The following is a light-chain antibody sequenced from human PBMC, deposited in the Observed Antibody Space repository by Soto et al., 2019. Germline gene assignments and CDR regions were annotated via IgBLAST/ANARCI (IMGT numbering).Light chain of an antibody. CDR2: AAS. Sequence: DIQMTQSPSSLSASVGDRVTITCRASQDISNYLAWYQQEPGKVPKLLFFAASTLQSGVPSRFSGSGSGTDFTLTISYLQPEDVATYYWQKYDSAPRTFGQGTKVEIK. V-gene: IGKV1-27*01. CDR1: QDISNY. CDR3: QKYDSAPRT. J-gene: IGKJ1*01.